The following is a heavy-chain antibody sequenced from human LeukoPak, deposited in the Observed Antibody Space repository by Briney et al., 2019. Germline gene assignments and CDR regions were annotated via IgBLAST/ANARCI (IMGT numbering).Heavy chain of an antibody. CDR3: GRSAFPKGWELPGFDY. Sequence: PGGSLRLSCTASGFTFGDYAMSWFRQAPGKGLEWVSYISSSGSTIYYADSVKGRFTISRDNAKNSLYLQMNSLRAEDTAVYYCGRSAFPKGWELPGFDYWGQGTLVTVSS. J-gene: IGHJ4*02. CDR1: GFTFGDYA. D-gene: IGHD1-26*01. CDR2: ISSSGSTI. V-gene: IGHV3-11*04.